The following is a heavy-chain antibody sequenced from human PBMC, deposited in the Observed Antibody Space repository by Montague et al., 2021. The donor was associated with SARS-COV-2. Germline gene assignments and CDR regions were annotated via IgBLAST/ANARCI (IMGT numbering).Heavy chain of an antibody. J-gene: IGHJ5*02. CDR1: GGPISGYY. D-gene: IGHD6-13*01. CDR3: AGDRFIAGGRLPHGFDP. Sequence: SETLSLTCSVSGGPISGYYRSWIRQSPGKGLEWIGYIYYSGGTIYNPSLKSRVIISVDTSKSQFSLKLSSVTAADTAVYYCAGDRFIAGGRLPHGFDPWGQGTLVTVPS. V-gene: IGHV4-59*01. CDR2: IYYSGGT.